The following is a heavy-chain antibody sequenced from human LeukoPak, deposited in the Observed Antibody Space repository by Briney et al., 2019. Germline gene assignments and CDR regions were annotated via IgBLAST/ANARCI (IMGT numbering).Heavy chain of an antibody. D-gene: IGHD3-22*01. Sequence: ASVKVSCKASGYTFTAYAIGWVRQAPGQGLEWMGWVSAYNGATNYEQKFQGRVTMTTDTPTSTGYMEVRSLTSDDTAVYYCTRVDLSWDSSGYSQAANDYWGQETLVIVSS. CDR1: GYTFTAYA. CDR2: VSAYNGAT. CDR3: TRVDLSWDSSGYSQAANDY. J-gene: IGHJ4*02. V-gene: IGHV1-18*01.